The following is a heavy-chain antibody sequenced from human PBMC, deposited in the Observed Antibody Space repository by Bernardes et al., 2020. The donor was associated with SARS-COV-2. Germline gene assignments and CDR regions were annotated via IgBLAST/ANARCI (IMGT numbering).Heavy chain of an antibody. Sequence: GGSLRLSCAVSGFTFDDYAMHWVRQAPGKGLEWVSGISWNSAYIGYADSVKGRFTISRDNARNSLYLQMNSLRGEDTALYYCAKDSTMYSTASQGLDVWGQGTTVTVSS. D-gene: IGHD5-18*01. CDR2: ISWNSAYI. V-gene: IGHV3-9*01. J-gene: IGHJ6*02. CDR3: AKDSTMYSTASQGLDV. CDR1: GFTFDDYA.